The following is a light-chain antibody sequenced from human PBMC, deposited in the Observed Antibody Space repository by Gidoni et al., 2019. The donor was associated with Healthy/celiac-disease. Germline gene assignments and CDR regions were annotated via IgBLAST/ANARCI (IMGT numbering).Light chain of an antibody. Sequence: DIQWTQSPSYLSSSVGDRVTITCRASQGISSYLAWYQQKPGTAPTLLIYAASTLQSGVPSMFSGSGSGTEFTLTISSLQPEDFATYYCQQLNSYPPITFGPGTRLEIK. CDR1: QGISSY. CDR2: AAS. V-gene: IGKV1-9*01. J-gene: IGKJ5*01. CDR3: QQLNSYPPIT.